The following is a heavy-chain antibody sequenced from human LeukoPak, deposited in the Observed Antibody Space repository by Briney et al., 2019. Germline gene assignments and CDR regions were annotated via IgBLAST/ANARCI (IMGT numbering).Heavy chain of an antibody. CDR2: IRSSSET. CDR1: GFIFSQYS. V-gene: IGHV3-48*01. D-gene: IGHD5-12*01. J-gene: IGHJ5*02. CDR3: ARDAGNSGYGCDL. Sequence: GGSLILSCAASGFIFSQYSMNWVRQAPEKGLEWVSHIRSSSETFYADSVKGRFTISRDNARNSLYLQMNNLRGEDTAIYYCARDAGNSGYGCDLWGQGTLVTVSS.